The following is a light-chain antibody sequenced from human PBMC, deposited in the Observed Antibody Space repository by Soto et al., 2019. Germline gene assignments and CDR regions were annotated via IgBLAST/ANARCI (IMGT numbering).Light chain of an antibody. Sequence: QSALTQPASVSGSPGQSITFSYTGTSSGVGSYNLVSWYQHHPGKAPKLMIHEGGKRPSGVSDRFSGSKSGNTASLTISSLQPEDEADYYCCSYAGYNTWVFGGGTKLPVL. J-gene: IGLJ3*02. CDR2: EGG. V-gene: IGLV2-23*01. CDR3: CSYAGYNTWV. CDR1: SSGVGSYNL.